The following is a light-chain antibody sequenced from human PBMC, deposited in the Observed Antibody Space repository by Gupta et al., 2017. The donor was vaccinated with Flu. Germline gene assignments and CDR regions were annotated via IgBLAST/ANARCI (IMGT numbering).Light chain of an antibody. V-gene: IGKV2-30*01. J-gene: IGKJ1*01. CDR3: MHSTRWPWT. CDR2: KAS. Sequence: DAVMTQSPLSLPVTLGQPASISCRSSESLVYSDGDSYVSWFHQRPGQSPRRLSYKASNRDSGGPDRISGSGSGTDFTLKISRVEAEDVGVYYCMHSTRWPWTFGQGTKVEI. CDR1: ESLVYSDGDSY.